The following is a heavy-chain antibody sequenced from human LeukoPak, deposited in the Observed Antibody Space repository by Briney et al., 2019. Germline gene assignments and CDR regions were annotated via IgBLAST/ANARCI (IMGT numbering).Heavy chain of an antibody. V-gene: IGHV3-30*02. CDR2: IRYDGNNK. J-gene: IGHJ3*02. D-gene: IGHD3-3*01. CDR3: GKVYYDFWSGPSLGAFDI. CDR1: GFTFSSYW. Sequence: PGGSLRLSCAASGFTFSSYWMSWVRQAPGKGLEWVAFIRYDGNNKYYADSVKGRFTISRDNSKNTLYLQMNSLRAEDTAVYYCGKVYYDFWSGPSLGAFDIWGQGTILTVSS.